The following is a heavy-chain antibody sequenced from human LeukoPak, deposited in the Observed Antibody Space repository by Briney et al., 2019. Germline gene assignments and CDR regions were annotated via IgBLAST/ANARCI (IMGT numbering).Heavy chain of an antibody. CDR1: GGSISSSSYY. V-gene: IGHV4-39*07. D-gene: IGHD3-3*01. Sequence: TSETLSLTCTVSGGSISSSSYYWGWIRQPPGKGLEWIGSIYYSGSTYYNPSLKSRATISVDTSKNQFSLKLSSVTAADTAVYYCARESLDFWSGYFGYWGQGTLVTVSS. J-gene: IGHJ4*02. CDR2: IYYSGST. CDR3: ARESLDFWSGYFGY.